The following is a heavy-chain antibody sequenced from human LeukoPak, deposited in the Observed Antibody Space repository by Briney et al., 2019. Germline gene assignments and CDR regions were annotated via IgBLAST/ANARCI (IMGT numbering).Heavy chain of an antibody. J-gene: IGHJ4*02. CDR1: GFSFSNYW. V-gene: IGHV3-74*01. CDR3: ARKDYDTSGYFDLDY. D-gene: IGHD3-22*01. Sequence: GGSLRLSCAASGFSFSNYWMHWVRQAPGKGLVWVSRINGDGSGTTYADSVKGRFTISRDNAKNTLYLQMNSLRAEDMAVYYCARKDYDTSGYFDLDYWGQGTLVTVSS. CDR2: INGDGSGT.